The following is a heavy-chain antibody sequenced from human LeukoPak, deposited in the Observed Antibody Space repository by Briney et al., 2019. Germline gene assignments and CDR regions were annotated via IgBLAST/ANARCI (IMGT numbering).Heavy chain of an antibody. D-gene: IGHD2-21*02. CDR3: ARESTLVTPGVFDY. CDR2: VYSGGDK. J-gene: IGHJ4*02. Sequence: PGGSLRLSCAASEFSIRLNYMTWVRQAPGKGLEWVSIVYSGGDKYYADSVKGRFTISRDDSKNTVYLQMNSLRGEDTALYYRARESTLVTPGVFDYWGQGTLVTVSS. CDR1: EFSIRLNY. V-gene: IGHV3-53*01.